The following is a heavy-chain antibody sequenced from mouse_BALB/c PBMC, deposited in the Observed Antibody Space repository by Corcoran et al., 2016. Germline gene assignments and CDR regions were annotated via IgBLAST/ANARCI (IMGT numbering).Heavy chain of an antibody. CDR3: ARGDGYDVAWFAY. V-gene: IGHV9-3-1*01. CDR2: INTYTGQP. J-gene: IGHJ3*01. D-gene: IGHD2-2*01. Sequence: QIQLVQSGPELKKPGETVKISCKASGYTFTNYGLNWVKQAPGKGLKWMGWINTYTGQPTYADDFKGRFAFSLELSASTAYLQINNLKNEDTATYFCARGDGYDVAWFAYWGQGTLVTVSA. CDR1: GYTFTNYG.